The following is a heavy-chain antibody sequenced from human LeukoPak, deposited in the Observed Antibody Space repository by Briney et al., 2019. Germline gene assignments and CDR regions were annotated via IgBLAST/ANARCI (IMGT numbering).Heavy chain of an antibody. J-gene: IGHJ6*02. Sequence: GASVKVSCKASGYTFTTYGITWVCQAPGQGLEWMGWVSAYSGDTDYAQNLQGRVTMTTDTSTSTAYMELTTPRSDDTAVYYCARVWYDSGNHLYFYYGLDVWGQGTTVTVSS. CDR2: VSAYSGDT. CDR1: GYTFTTYG. V-gene: IGHV1-18*01. D-gene: IGHD3-22*01. CDR3: ARVWYDSGNHLYFYYGLDV.